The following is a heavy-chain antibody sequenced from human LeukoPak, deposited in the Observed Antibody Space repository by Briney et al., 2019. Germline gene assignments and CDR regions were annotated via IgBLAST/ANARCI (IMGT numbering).Heavy chain of an antibody. CDR1: GFSFSDYY. CDR3: ARDRGGVDTALVLLFDY. D-gene: IGHD5-18*01. Sequence: PGGSLRLSCAASGFSFSDYYMSWIRQTPEEGLEWLSYISSSSDYKNYADSLKGRFTISRDNAKNSVYLQMNSLRAEDTAVYYCARDRGGVDTALVLLFDYWGQGTLVTVSS. J-gene: IGHJ4*02. V-gene: IGHV3-11*06. CDR2: ISSSSDYK.